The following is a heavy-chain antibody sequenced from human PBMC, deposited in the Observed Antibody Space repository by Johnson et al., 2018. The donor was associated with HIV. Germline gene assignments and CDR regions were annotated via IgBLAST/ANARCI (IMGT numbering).Heavy chain of an antibody. J-gene: IGHJ3*02. CDR2: ISGSGSTI. V-gene: IGHV3-11*01. CDR3: AREVSLRVGATLPPSYAFDI. CDR1: GFTFSDYY. Sequence: QVQLVESGGGLVKPGGSLRLSCAASGFTFSDYYMSWIRQAPGKGLEWVSYISGSGSTIYYADSVKGRFPISRDNAKTSLYLQVNSLGAEDTALYYCAREVSLRVGATLPPSYAFDIWGQGTLVSVSS. D-gene: IGHD1-26*01.